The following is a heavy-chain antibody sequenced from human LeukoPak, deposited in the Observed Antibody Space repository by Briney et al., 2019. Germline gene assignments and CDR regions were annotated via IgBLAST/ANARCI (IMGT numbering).Heavy chain of an antibody. Sequence: SVKVSFKASGGTFSSYAISWVRQAPGQGLEWMGGIIPIFGTANYAQKFQGRVTITADESTSTAYMELSSLRSEDTAVYYCAMARVGATTTNFDYWGQGTLVTVSS. CDR2: IIPIFGTA. CDR1: GGTFSSYA. CDR3: AMARVGATTTNFDY. V-gene: IGHV1-69*13. D-gene: IGHD1-26*01. J-gene: IGHJ4*02.